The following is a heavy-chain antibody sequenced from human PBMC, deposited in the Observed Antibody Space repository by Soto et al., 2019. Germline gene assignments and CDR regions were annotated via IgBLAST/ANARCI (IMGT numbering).Heavy chain of an antibody. V-gene: IGHV3-30-3*01. CDR3: ARAYYDSSFPGPWFDP. J-gene: IGHJ5*02. CDR1: GFTFSSYA. D-gene: IGHD3-22*01. Sequence: QVQLVESGGGVVQPGRSLRLSCAASGFTFSSYAMHWVRQAPGKGLEWVAVISYDGSNKYYADSVKGRFTISRDNSKNTLYLQMNSRRAEDTAVYYCARAYYDSSFPGPWFDPWGQGTLVTVSS. CDR2: ISYDGSNK.